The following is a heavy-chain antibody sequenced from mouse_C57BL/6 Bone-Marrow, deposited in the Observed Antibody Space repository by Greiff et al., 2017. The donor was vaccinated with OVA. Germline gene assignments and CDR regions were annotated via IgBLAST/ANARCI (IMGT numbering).Heavy chain of an antibody. CDR1: GYTFTDYY. D-gene: IGHD2-10*02. V-gene: IGHV1-75*01. Sequence: VQLQESGPELVKPGASVKISCKASGYTFTDYYIIWVKQRPGQGLEWIGWIFPGSGSTYYNEKFKGKATLTVDKSSSTAYMLLSSLTSEDSAVYFCAEYGKKGYWYFDVWGTGTTVTVSS. J-gene: IGHJ1*03. CDR3: AEYGKKGYWYFDV. CDR2: IFPGSGST.